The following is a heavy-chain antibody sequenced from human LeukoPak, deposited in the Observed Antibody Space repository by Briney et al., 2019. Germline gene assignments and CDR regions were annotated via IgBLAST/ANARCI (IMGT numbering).Heavy chain of an antibody. J-gene: IGHJ5*02. V-gene: IGHV4-61*05. D-gene: IGHD1-26*01. CDR2: IYYSGST. CDR1: GGFISSSDYY. Sequence: PSETLSLTCTVSGGFISSSDYYWGWIRQPPGKGLEWIGYIYYSGSTNYNPSLKSRVTISVDTSKNQFSLKLSSVTAADTAVYYCARQKGVGATNWFDPWGQGTLVTVSS. CDR3: ARQKGVGATNWFDP.